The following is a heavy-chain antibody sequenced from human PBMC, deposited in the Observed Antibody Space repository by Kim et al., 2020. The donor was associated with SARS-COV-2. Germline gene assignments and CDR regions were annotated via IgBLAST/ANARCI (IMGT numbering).Heavy chain of an antibody. J-gene: IGHJ6*02. CDR1: GFYFGTHS. V-gene: IGHV3-21*01. Sequence: GGSLRLSCAASGFYFGTHSMNWVRQAPGKGLEWVSSIGGASNYIYYADSVKGRFTISRDNAKNSLYLQMNSLRAEDTAVYYLARGGYCSSTSCYFYYYALDVWGQGTTLTVSS. CDR3: ARGGYCSSTSCYFYYYALDV. D-gene: IGHD2-2*01. CDR2: IGGASNYI.